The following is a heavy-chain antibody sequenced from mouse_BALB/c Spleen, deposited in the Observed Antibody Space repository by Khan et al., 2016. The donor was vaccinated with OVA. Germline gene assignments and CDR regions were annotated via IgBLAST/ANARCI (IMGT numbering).Heavy chain of an antibody. J-gene: IGHJ2*01. D-gene: IGHD1-1*01. CDR3: AGRGLRWDLDY. V-gene: IGHV1-7*01. CDR1: GYTFINYW. Sequence: QVQLKQSGAELAKPGASVKMSCKASGYTFINYWILWIKQRPGQGLEWIGYINPSTGYTEYNQNFKDKATLTADKSSSTAYMQLSSLTSEDSTVYYCAGRGLRWDLDYWGQGTTLTVSS. CDR2: INPSTGYT.